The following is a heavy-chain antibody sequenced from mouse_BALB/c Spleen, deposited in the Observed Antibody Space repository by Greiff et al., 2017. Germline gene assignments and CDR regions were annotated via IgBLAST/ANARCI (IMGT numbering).Heavy chain of an antibody. CDR1: GYTFSSYW. Sequence: QVQLQQSGAELMKPGASVKISCKATGYTFSSYWIEWVKQRPGHGLEWIGEILPGSGSTNYNEKFKGKATFTADTSSNTAYMQLSSLTSEDSAVYYCAYGIYAMDYWGQGTSVTVSS. CDR3: AYGIYAMDY. D-gene: IGHD2-1*01. CDR2: ILPGSGST. J-gene: IGHJ4*01. V-gene: IGHV1-9*01.